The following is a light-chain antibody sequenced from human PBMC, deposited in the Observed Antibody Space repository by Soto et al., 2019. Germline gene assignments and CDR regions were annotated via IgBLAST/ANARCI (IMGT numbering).Light chain of an antibody. J-gene: IGLJ1*01. CDR3: CSYAGSSTFYV. V-gene: IGLV2-23*01. Sequence: QSVLTQPASVSGSPGQSIPISCPGTSSDVGSYNLVSWYQQHPGKAPKLMIYEGSKRPSGVSNRFSGSKSGNTASLTISGLQAEDEADYYCCSYAGSSTFYVFGTGTKVTVL. CDR2: EGS. CDR1: SSDVGSYNL.